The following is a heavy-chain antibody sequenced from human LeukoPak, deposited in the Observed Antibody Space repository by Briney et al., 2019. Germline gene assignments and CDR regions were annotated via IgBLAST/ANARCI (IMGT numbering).Heavy chain of an antibody. CDR2: INPNSGGT. CDR1: GYTFTGYY. V-gene: IGHV1-2*02. D-gene: IGHD4-23*01. Sequence: ASVKVSCKASGYTFTGYYMHWVRQAPGQGLEWMGWINPNSGGTNHAQKFQGRVTMTRDTSISTAYMELSRLRSDDTAVYYCARGPLIEGNPDFGYWGQGTLVTVSS. J-gene: IGHJ4*02. CDR3: ARGPLIEGNPDFGY.